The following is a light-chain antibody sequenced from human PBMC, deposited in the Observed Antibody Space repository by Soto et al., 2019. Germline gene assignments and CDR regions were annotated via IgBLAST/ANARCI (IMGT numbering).Light chain of an antibody. CDR1: QTISSW. V-gene: IGKV1-5*03. Sequence: DIKMSQSPSTLSGSVGDRVTITCRASQTISSWLAWYQQKPGKAPKLLIYKASTLKSGVPSRFSGSGSGTEFTLTISSLQPDDFATYYCQHYNSYWTFGQGTKVDIK. J-gene: IGKJ1*01. CDR2: KAS. CDR3: QHYNSYWT.